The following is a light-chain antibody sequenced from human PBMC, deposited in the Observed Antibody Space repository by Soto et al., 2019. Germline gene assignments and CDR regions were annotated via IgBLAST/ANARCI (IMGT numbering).Light chain of an antibody. Sequence: EIVMTQSPATLSVFPGERATLSCRASQSVSTNLAWYQHKPGQAPRLLLFGASTRATGIPVRFSGSGSGRQFTLTISSLQSEDFAVYYCHQYNDGPGGTFGQGTKVEIK. V-gene: IGKV3-15*01. J-gene: IGKJ1*01. CDR2: GAS. CDR1: QSVSTN. CDR3: HQYNDGPGGT.